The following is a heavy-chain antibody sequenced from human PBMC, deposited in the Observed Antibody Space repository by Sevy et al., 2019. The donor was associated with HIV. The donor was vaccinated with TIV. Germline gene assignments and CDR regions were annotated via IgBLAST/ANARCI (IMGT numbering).Heavy chain of an antibody. CDR1: GGSISSYY. V-gene: IGHV4-59*01. CDR2: IYDSGST. J-gene: IGHJ3*02. CDR3: AGWGGFGELLRSAFDI. D-gene: IGHD3-10*01. Sequence: SETLSLTCSVSGGSISSYYWNWIRQPPGKGLEWIGYIYDSGSTNYNPSLKSRVTISVDTSKNQVSLKLTSVTAADTAVYYCAGWGGFGELLRSAFDIWGQGTMVTVSS.